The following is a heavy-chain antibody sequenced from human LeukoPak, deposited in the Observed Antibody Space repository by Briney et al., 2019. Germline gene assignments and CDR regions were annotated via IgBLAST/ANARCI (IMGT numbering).Heavy chain of an antibody. Sequence: GGSLRLSCAASAFTFSSYAMSWVRQAPGKGLEWVSSISTSDGTTYYADSVKGRFTISRDNSKNTLYPQMNSLRAEDAAIYYCAKGRTGFSYGYGIDYWGQGTLVTVSS. J-gene: IGHJ4*02. D-gene: IGHD5-18*01. CDR1: AFTFSSYA. CDR3: AKGRTGFSYGYGIDY. V-gene: IGHV3-23*01. CDR2: ISTSDGTT.